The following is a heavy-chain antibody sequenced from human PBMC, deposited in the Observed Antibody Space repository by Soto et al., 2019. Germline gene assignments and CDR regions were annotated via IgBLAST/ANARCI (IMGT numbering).Heavy chain of an antibody. CDR3: ARDSRTYYYDSTGARNDY. J-gene: IGHJ4*02. V-gene: IGHV1-18*01. CDR1: CYTFISYG. Sequence: SAKVSFKASCYTFISYGISWVRQAPGQGLEWMGWISGYNGNTNYAQQFQGRVTMTTDTSTSTAYMEVRSLRSDDTAVYYCARDSRTYYYDSTGARNDYWGQGTLVTVSS. CDR2: ISGYNGNT. D-gene: IGHD3-22*01.